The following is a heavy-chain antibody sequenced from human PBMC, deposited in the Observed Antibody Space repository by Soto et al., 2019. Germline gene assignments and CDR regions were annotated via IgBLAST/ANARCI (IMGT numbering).Heavy chain of an antibody. Sequence: QVQLVQSGAEVRKPGASVRVSCKASGYIFTQYGIGWVRQAPGPGLEWMGWINGYNGKPNYAQEFRGRVTMTTDTSTSTAYMDLRSLTSDDTGVYYCARWDGIFGAGGVDWGQGTLVTVSS. CDR1: GYIFTQYG. J-gene: IGHJ4*02. D-gene: IGHD3-16*01. CDR3: ARWDGIFGAGGVD. CDR2: INGYNGKP. V-gene: IGHV1-18*01.